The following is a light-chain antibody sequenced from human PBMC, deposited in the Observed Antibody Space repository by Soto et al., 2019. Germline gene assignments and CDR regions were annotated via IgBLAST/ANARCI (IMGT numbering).Light chain of an antibody. Sequence: QSVLTQPASLSGSPGQSIAISCTATNSDSGSYNLVSWYQQHPGKAPKLLISEVSNRPSGVSYRFSGSKSANTASLTISGLQAEDEADYYCASFTSSNTYVFGTGTKVTVL. CDR1: NSDSGSYNL. J-gene: IGLJ1*01. CDR2: EVS. CDR3: ASFTSSNTYV. V-gene: IGLV2-14*02.